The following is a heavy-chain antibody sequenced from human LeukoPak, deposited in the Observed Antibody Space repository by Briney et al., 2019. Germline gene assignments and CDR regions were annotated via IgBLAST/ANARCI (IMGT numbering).Heavy chain of an antibody. CDR1: GFTFSSYS. CDR2: ISPGGDTP. V-gene: IGHV3-23*01. J-gene: IGHJ4*02. D-gene: IGHD5-12*01. CDR3: AQGRAWIEFYF. Sequence: GGSLRLPCAASGFTFSSYSMNWVRQAPGKGLEWVSGISPGGDTPYYADSVRGRFTISRDNSKNTMYLQMNSLRAEDTAVYYCAQGRAWIEFYFWGQGTLVTVSS.